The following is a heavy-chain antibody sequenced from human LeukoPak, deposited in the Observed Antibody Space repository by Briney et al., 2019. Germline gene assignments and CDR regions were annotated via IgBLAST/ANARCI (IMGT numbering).Heavy chain of an antibody. Sequence: SETLSLTCTVSGGSISSYYWSWIRQSPGKGLEWIGYIYYSGSTNYNPSLKSRVTISVDTSKNQFSLKLSSVTAADTAVYYCARGGCSSTSCYWGRYYYYYMDVWGKGTTVTVSS. J-gene: IGHJ6*03. D-gene: IGHD2-2*01. CDR2: IYYSGST. CDR1: GGSISSYY. V-gene: IGHV4-59*01. CDR3: ARGGCSSTSCYWGRYYYYYMDV.